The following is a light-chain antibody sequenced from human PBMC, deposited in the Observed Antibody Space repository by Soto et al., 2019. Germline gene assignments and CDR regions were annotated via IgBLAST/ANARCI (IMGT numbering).Light chain of an antibody. CDR1: QSLLHINGCTH. CDR3: MQALQTPYT. V-gene: IGKV2-28*01. CDR2: LGC. J-gene: IGKJ2*01. Sequence: IVMTQSPLSLSVTPGEPASISCRSNQSLLHINGCTHLSWFLQKPWQSPQLLICLGCTRASGVPDRFSSSGSSTDSTLKISKVEAEDVGVYSCMQALQTPYTFGQGTRLEIK.